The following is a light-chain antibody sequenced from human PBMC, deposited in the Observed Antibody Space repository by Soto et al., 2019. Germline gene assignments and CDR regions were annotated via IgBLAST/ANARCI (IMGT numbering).Light chain of an antibody. V-gene: IGKV3-15*01. J-gene: IGKJ2*01. Sequence: EVVMTQSPATLSVSPGERATLSCRASQSVSSNLAWYQQKPGQAPRLLIYGASTRATGIPARFSGSGSGTGFTLTISSLQSEDFAVYYCQQYTNWPPYTFGQGTKLEIK. CDR1: QSVSSN. CDR2: GAS. CDR3: QQYTNWPPYT.